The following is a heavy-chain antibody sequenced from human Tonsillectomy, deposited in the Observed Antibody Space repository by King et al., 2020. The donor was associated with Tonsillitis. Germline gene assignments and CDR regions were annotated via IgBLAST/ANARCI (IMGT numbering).Heavy chain of an antibody. CDR1: GFTFSSYA. V-gene: IGHV3-30*01. D-gene: IGHD4-17*01. CDR2: ISYDGRNK. CDR3: ARGTSTVTTLHYFDH. Sequence: VQLVQSGGGVVQPGRSLRLSCAASGFTFSSYAMHWVRQAPGKGLEWVALISYDGRNKNYADSVKGRFTFSRDNSNNTLYLQMNSLRGEDTAAYYCARGTSTVTTLHYFDHWGPGTLVTVSS. J-gene: IGHJ4*02.